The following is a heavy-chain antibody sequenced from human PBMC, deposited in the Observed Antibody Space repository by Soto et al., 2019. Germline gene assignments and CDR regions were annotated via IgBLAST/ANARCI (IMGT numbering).Heavy chain of an antibody. D-gene: IGHD3-3*01. CDR1: GFTFSSYA. J-gene: IGHJ6*02. CDR3: AKATSIRFLEWLFFGPGMDV. CDR2: ISGSGGST. V-gene: IGHV3-23*01. Sequence: GSLRLSCAASGFTFSSYAMSWVRQAPGKGLEWVSAISGSGGSTYYADSVKGRFTISRDNSKNTLYLQMNSLRAEDTAVYYCAKATSIRFLEWLFFGPGMDVWGQGTTVTSP.